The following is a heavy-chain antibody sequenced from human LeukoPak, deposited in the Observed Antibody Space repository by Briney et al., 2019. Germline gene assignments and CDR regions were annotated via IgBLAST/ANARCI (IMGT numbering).Heavy chain of an antibody. V-gene: IGHV3-21*06. CDR1: GFIFSSYT. D-gene: IGHD1-14*01. CDR3: AKVVVSARNIYTDSYYYMDV. CDR2: ISSDSNYI. J-gene: IGHJ6*03. Sequence: GGSLRLSCAASGFIFSSYTMNWVRQAPGKGLEWVSSISSDSNYIYYADSMKGRFTISRDNAENSVYPQMNNLRAEDTAVYYCAKVVVSARNIYTDSYYYMDVWSKGTTVTVSS.